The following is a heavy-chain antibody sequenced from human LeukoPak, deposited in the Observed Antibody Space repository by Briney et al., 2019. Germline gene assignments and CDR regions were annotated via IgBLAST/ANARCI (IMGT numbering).Heavy chain of an antibody. D-gene: IGHD2-2*01. V-gene: IGHV4-34*01. J-gene: IGHJ6*02. CDR1: GGCFNGYS. CDR2: INHSGGT. Sequence: SETLSLTCAVYGGCFNGYSWSWIRQPPGKGLEWIGEINHSGGTNYNPSLKSRVTISVDTSKNQFSLKLRSVTAADTAVYYCARVCLWGGSCYVYYNGMDVWGQGTTVTVSS. CDR3: ARVCLWGGSCYVYYNGMDV.